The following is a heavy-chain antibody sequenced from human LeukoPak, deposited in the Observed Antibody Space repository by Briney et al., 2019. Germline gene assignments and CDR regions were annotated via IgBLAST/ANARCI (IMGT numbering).Heavy chain of an antibody. D-gene: IGHD3-10*01. V-gene: IGHV4-34*01. Sequence: ETLSLTCAVYGGSFSGYYWSWIRQPPGKGLEWIGEINHSGSTNYNPSLKSRVTISVDTSKNQFSLRVTSVTAADTALYYCARRSLREAYNRFDPWGQGTLVTVSS. CDR3: ARRSLREAYNRFDP. CDR1: GGSFSGYY. CDR2: INHSGST. J-gene: IGHJ5*02.